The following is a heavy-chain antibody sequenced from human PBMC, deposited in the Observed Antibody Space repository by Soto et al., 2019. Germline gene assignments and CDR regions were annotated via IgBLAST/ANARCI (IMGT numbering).Heavy chain of an antibody. D-gene: IGHD4-17*01. CDR1: GYTFTSYG. CDR2: ISAYNGNT. V-gene: IGHV1-18*04. J-gene: IGHJ4*02. Sequence: ASVKVSCKASGYTFTSYGISWVRQAPGQGLEWMGWISAYNGNTNHAQKVQGRVTMTTDTSTSTAFMELRSLRPDDTAVYYCARASMVTTITYEYWGQGTLVTVSS. CDR3: ARASMVTTITYEY.